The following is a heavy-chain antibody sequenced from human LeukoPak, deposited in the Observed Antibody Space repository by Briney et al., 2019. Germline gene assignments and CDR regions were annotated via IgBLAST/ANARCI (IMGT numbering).Heavy chain of an antibody. CDR3: ASDPSSSDNFFDF. J-gene: IGHJ4*02. Sequence: GASVNVSCKASGFTFSDYYIHWVRQAPGQGLDYMGHINLNSGGTFYVQKFQGRVTMTRDTSISTAYMDLSRLTSDDTAVYFCASDPSSSDNFFDFWGQGTLVTVSS. V-gene: IGHV1-2*06. CDR2: INLNSGGT. CDR1: GFTFSDYY. D-gene: IGHD6-6*01.